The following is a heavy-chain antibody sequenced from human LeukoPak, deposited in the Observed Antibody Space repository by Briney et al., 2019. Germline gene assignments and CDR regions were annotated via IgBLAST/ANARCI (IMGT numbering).Heavy chain of an antibody. Sequence: SETLSLTCTVSGGSISNSIYYWAWIRQPPGKGLEWIGSIYYGGSTYYNPSLKSRVTISVDTSKNQFSLKLSSVTAADTAVYYCASTSSYYGDYGLWAFDIWGQGTMVTVSS. CDR3: ASTSSYYGDYGLWAFDI. V-gene: IGHV4-39*01. J-gene: IGHJ3*02. CDR1: GGSISNSIYY. CDR2: IYYGGST. D-gene: IGHD4-17*01.